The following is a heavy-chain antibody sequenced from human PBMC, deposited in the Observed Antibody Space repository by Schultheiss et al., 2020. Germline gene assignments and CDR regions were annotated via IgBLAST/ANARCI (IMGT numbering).Heavy chain of an antibody. J-gene: IGHJ5*02. D-gene: IGHD2-2*01. V-gene: IGHV4-59*08. Sequence: GSLRLSCTVSGVSISSYSWTWIRQPPGKGLEWTAYFYFTGGTNNNPSLKSRVTISVDTSKNQFSLKLSSVTAADTAVYYCARPPYAWGQGTLVTVSS. CDR1: GVSISSYS. CDR2: FYFTGGT. CDR3: ARPPYA.